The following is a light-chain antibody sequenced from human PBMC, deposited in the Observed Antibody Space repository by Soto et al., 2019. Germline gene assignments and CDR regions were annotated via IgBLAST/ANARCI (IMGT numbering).Light chain of an antibody. CDR1: QSINSY. J-gene: IGKJ2*01. V-gene: IGKV1-39*01. CDR2: AAS. Sequence: DIQMTQSPSSLSASVRDRVTITCRASQSINSYLNWYQQKPGKAPKVLIYAASSLGSGVPSRFSGSGSGTEFSLTIRSLQPEDFATYYCQQSYSTLGTFGQGTKLEIK. CDR3: QQSYSTLGT.